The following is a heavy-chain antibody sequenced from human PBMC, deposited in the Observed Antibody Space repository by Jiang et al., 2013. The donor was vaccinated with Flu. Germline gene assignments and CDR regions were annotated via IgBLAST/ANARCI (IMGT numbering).Heavy chain of an antibody. V-gene: IGHV4-39*01. J-gene: IGHJ4*02. D-gene: IGHD3-9*01. Sequence: GGSISSSSYYWGWIRQPPGKGLEWIGSIYYSGSTYYNPSLKSRVTISVDTSKNQFSLKLSSVTAADTAVYYCARLTFTYYDILTGYVDYWGPGNPGHRLL. CDR3: ARLTFTYYDILTGYVDY. CDR2: IYYSGST. CDR1: GGSISSSSYY.